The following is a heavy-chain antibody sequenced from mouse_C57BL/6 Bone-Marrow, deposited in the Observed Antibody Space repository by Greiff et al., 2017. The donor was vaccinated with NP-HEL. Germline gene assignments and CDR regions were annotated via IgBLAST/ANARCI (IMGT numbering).Heavy chain of an antibody. J-gene: IGHJ4*01. D-gene: IGHD2-2*01. Sequence: VKLQESGPGLVQPSQSLSITCTVSGFSLTSYGVHWVRQPPGKGLEWLGVIWSGGSTDYNAAFISRLSISKDNSKSQVFFKMNSLQADDTAIYYCAKNGYDPYYAMDYWGQGTSVTVSS. CDR3: AKNGYDPYYAMDY. V-gene: IGHV2-4*01. CDR1: GFSLTSYG. CDR2: IWSGGST.